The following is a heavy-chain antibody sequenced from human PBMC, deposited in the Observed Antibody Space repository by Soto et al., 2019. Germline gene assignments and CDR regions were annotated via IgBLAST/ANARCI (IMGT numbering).Heavy chain of an antibody. Sequence: PGGSLRLSCAVSGFTFSSYAMSWVRQAPGKGLEWVSAISGSGGSTYYADSVKGRFTISRDNSRNTLYLQMNSLRAEDAAVYYCAKPRSGSYYYYYYGMDVWGQGTTVTVSS. CDR1: GFTFSSYA. V-gene: IGHV3-23*01. CDR2: ISGSGGST. J-gene: IGHJ6*02. CDR3: AKPRSGSYYYYYYGMDV. D-gene: IGHD3-10*01.